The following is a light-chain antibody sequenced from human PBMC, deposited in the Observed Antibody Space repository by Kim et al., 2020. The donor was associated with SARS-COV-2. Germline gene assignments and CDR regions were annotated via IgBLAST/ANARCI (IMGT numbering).Light chain of an antibody. CDR3: QAWDSSTAYYV. V-gene: IGLV3-1*01. CDR2: QDS. J-gene: IGLJ1*01. CDR1: KLGDRY. Sequence: SAGQTASITCSGDKLGDRYACWYQQKPGQSPVLVIYQDSKWPPGIPERFSGSNSGNTATLTISGTQAMDEADYYCQAWDSSTAYYVFGTGTKVTVL.